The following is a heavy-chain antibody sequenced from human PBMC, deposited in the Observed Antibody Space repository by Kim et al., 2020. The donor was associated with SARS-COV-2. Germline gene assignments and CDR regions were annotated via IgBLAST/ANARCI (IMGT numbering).Heavy chain of an antibody. CDR2: VSSSGNT. D-gene: IGHD2-21*02. J-gene: IGHJ4*02. V-gene: IGHV4-4*07. Sequence: SETLSLTCTVSGGSISSYYWNWIRQTARMGLEWIGRVSSSGNTNYNPSLKSRVTMSVDRSKSQFSLRLDSVSAADTAVYYCARAAPGTANFEYWGQGALV. CDR1: GGSISSYY. CDR3: ARAAPGTANFEY.